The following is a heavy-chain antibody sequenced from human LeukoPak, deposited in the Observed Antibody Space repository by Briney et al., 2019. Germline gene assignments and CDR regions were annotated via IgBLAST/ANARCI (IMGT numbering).Heavy chain of an antibody. J-gene: IGHJ3*01. V-gene: IGHV3-74*01. CDR3: ARDRFMVRGVMVGTFDL. D-gene: IGHD3-10*01. CDR2: INSDGSIT. Sequence: GGSLRLSCAASGFTLSTYWIHWVRQAPGKGLVWVSRINSDGSITNYEDSVKGLFTIARNNSKTMMYLQMNSLRAEDTAVYYCARDRFMVRGVMVGTFDLWGQGTMVTVSS. CDR1: GFTLSTYW.